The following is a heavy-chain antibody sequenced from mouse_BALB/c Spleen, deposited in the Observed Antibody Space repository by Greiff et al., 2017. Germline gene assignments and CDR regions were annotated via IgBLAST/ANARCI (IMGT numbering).Heavy chain of an antibody. CDR1: GYSITSGYY. Sequence: EVKLEESGPGLVKPSQSLSLTCSVTGYSITSGYYWNWIRQFPGNKLEWMGYISYDGSNNYNPSLKNRISITRDTSKNQFFLKLNSVTTEDTATYYCARAPTGTGFDYWGQGTTRTVSS. CDR3: ARAPTGTGFDY. D-gene: IGHD4-1*02. J-gene: IGHJ2*01. CDR2: ISYDGSN. V-gene: IGHV3-6*02.